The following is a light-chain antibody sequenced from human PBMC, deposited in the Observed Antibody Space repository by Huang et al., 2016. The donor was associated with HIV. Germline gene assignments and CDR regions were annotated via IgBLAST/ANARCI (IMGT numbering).Light chain of an antibody. CDR3: QQSYRTLWT. CDR2: DAS. Sequence: DIQMTQSPSSLSASVGDRVTITCRASQSISIYLNWYQQKPGKAPKLRIHDASTLQSGVPSRFRGSGSGTDFTLIISSLQPEDFATYYCQQSYRTLWTFGPGTKVDVK. V-gene: IGKV1-39*01. CDR1: QSISIY. J-gene: IGKJ3*01.